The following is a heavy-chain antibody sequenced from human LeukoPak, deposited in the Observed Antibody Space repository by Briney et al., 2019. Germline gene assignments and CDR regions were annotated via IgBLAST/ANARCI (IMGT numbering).Heavy chain of an antibody. V-gene: IGHV3-11*01. CDR2: TSSGGSIK. CDR1: RFTFSDYY. J-gene: IGHJ5*02. D-gene: IGHD3-10*01. CDR3: AKTGYGSGSYLYNWFDP. Sequence: PGGSLRLSCAASRFTFSDYYMSWVRQAPGKGLEWVTYTSSGGSIKSYADSVKCRFSISRDNSKNTLYLQMNSLRAEDTAVYYCAKTGYGSGSYLYNWFDPWGQGTLVTVSS.